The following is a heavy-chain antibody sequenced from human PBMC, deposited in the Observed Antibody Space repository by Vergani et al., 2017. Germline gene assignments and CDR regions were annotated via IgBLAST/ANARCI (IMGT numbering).Heavy chain of an antibody. CDR3: ANWYRHYDSSGQGSGAFDI. CDR2: IYYSGST. D-gene: IGHD3-22*01. V-gene: IGHV4-30-4*01. CDR1: GGSISSGDYY. Sequence: QVQLQESGPGLVKPSQTLSLTCPVSGGSISSGDYYWSWIRQPPGKGLEWIGYIYYSGSTYYNPSLKSRVTISVDTSKNQFSLKLSSVTAADTAVFYCANWYRHYDSSGQGSGAFDIWGQGTMVTVSS. J-gene: IGHJ3*02.